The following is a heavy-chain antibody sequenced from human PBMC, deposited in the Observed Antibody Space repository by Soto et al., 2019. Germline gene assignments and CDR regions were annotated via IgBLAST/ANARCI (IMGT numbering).Heavy chain of an antibody. Sequence: QVQLVQSGAEVKKPGASVKVSYKASGYTFTSYGISWVRQAPGQGLEWMGWISAYNGNTNYAQKLQGRVTMTTDTSRSTAYMGGRGLRSNDTAVYYWAGDKGAGAGNYGRDVWGQGTPVTVSS. CDR1: GYTFTSYG. D-gene: IGHD3-16*01. CDR2: ISAYNGNT. V-gene: IGHV1-18*01. CDR3: AGDKGAGAGNYGRDV. J-gene: IGHJ6*02.